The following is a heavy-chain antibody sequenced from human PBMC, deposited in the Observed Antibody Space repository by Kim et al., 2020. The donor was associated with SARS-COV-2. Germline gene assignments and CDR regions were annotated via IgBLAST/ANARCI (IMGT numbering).Heavy chain of an antibody. V-gene: IGHV5-51*01. Sequence: SPSFQGQVTISADKSISTAYLQWSSLKASDTAMYYCARHPGDARRAVDIWGQGTMVTVSS. J-gene: IGHJ3*02. CDR3: ARHPGDARRAVDI. D-gene: IGHD7-27*01.